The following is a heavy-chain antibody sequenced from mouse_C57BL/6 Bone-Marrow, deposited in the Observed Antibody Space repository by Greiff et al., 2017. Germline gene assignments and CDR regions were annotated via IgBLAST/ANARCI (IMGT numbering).Heavy chain of an antibody. CDR1: GYAFSSSW. CDR3: ASNWVYFDY. J-gene: IGHJ2*01. CDR2: IYPGDGDT. Sequence: VQLQESGPELVKPGASVKISCKASGYAFSSSWMNWVKQRPGKGLEWIGRIYPGDGDTNYNGKFKGKATLTADKSSSTAYMQLSSLTSEDSAVYFCASNWVYFDYWGQGTTLTVSS. D-gene: IGHD4-1*01. V-gene: IGHV1-82*01.